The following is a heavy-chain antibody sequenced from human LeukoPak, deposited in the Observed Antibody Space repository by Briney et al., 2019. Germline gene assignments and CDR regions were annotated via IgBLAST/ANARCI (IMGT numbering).Heavy chain of an antibody. CDR2: FIPFLDIP. CDR1: GDTFSCYA. J-gene: IGHJ4*02. D-gene: IGHD1-26*01. Sequence: SVKVSCKASGDTFSCYAISWIRQAPGQGLEWMGRFIPFLDIPNTAQKFLGRVTFTADKSTSTAYMELSSLRPDDTAVYFCARSRSSGNYYGQEDSWGQGTLVAVSS. CDR3: ARSRSSGNYYGQEDS. V-gene: IGHV1-69*04.